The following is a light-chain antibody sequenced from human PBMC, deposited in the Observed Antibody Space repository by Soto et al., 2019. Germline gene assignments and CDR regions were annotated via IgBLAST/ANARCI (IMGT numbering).Light chain of an antibody. CDR3: QSYDSSLSAVI. CDR2: GNI. V-gene: IGLV1-40*01. CDR1: SSNIGAGYD. J-gene: IGLJ2*01. Sequence: QSVLTQPPSVSGTPGQRVTISCAGSSSNIGAGYDVHWYRQLPGTAPKLLIYGNINRPSGVPDRCSASKSASSASLAITGLQAEDEADYYCQSYDSSLSAVIFGGGTKLTVL.